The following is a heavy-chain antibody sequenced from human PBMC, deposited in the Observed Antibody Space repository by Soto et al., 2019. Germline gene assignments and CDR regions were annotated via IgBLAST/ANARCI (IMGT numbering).Heavy chain of an antibody. V-gene: IGHV1-69*01. Sequence: QVQLVQSGAEVKKPGSSVKVSCKASGGTFSSYAISWVRQAPGQGLEWMGGIIPIFGTANYAQKFQGRVTITADESTSTAYMELSSLRSEDTAVYYCARSGPAATAMVGYYYYYGMDVWGQGTTVTVSS. D-gene: IGHD5-18*01. CDR3: ARSGPAATAMVGYYYYYGMDV. CDR1: GGTFSSYA. CDR2: IIPIFGTA. J-gene: IGHJ6*02.